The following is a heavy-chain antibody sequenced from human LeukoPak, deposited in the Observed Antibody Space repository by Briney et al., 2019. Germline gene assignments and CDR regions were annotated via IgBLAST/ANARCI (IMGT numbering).Heavy chain of an antibody. J-gene: IGHJ4*02. Sequence: SETLSLTCTVSGGSFTSTSYWWGWIRQPPGKGLEWIGSIYYGGSTYFNPSLKSRVTISVDTSKNQFSLKLRTVSAADTAVYYCARLGVGSIAAAPEDYWGQGTLVTVSS. D-gene: IGHD6-13*01. CDR2: IYYGGST. V-gene: IGHV4-39*01. CDR3: ARLGVGSIAAAPEDY. CDR1: GGSFTSTSYW.